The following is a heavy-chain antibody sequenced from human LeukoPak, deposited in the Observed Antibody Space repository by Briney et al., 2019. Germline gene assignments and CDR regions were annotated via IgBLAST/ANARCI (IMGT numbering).Heavy chain of an antibody. D-gene: IGHD3-22*01. CDR1: GASVSSYY. Sequence: SETLSLTCTVSGASVSSYYWSWVRQPAGKTLEWIGRFSASGSTNYNPSLQSRVTMSVDNSENHFSLKLSSVSAADTALYYCARSTVSVITRGAFDIWGQGTMVTVSS. V-gene: IGHV4-4*07. J-gene: IGHJ3*02. CDR2: FSASGST. CDR3: ARSTVSVITRGAFDI.